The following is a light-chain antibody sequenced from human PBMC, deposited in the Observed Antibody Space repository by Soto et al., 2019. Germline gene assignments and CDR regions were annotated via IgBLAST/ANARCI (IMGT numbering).Light chain of an antibody. CDR1: SSDIGGYDY. V-gene: IGLV2-14*01. CDR2: EVT. Sequence: QSVLTQPASVSGSPGQSITISCTGASSDIGGYDYVSWYQQHPGKAPKLLIYEVTHRPSGVSSRFSGSKSGNTASLTISGLQAEDEADYYCTSYASSSTLEVVFGGGTKVTVL. CDR3: TSYASSSTLEVV. J-gene: IGLJ2*01.